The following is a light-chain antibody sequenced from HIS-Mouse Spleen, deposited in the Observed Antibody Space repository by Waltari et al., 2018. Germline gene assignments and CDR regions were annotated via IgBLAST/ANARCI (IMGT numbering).Light chain of an antibody. V-gene: IGLV2-23*03. CDR2: EGS. CDR3: CSYAGSYTFPYV. Sequence: QSALTQPASVSGSPGQSITISCTGTSSDVGSYNLVSWYQQHPGKAPKLMIYEGSKRSAGVSNRFSGSKSGNTASLTISGLQAEDEADYYCCSYAGSYTFPYVFGTGTKVTVL. J-gene: IGLJ1*01. CDR1: SSDVGSYNL.